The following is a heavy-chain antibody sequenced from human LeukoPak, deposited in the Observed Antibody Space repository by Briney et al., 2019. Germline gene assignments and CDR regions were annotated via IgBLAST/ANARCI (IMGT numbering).Heavy chain of an antibody. CDR2: ISYDGSNK. V-gene: IGHV3-30-3*01. D-gene: IGHD3-16*01. CDR1: GFTFSSSA. CDR3: ARVTIPWAYYYYYGMDV. Sequence: GRSLRPSCAASGFTFSSSAMHCARQDPGKGLEWVAFISYDGSNKYYADSVKGRFTISRDNSKNTLYLQMNSLRAEDTAVYYCARVTIPWAYYYYYGMDVWGQGTTVTVSS. J-gene: IGHJ6*02.